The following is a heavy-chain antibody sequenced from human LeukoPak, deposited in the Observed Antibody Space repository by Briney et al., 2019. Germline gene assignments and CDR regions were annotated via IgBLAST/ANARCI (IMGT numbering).Heavy chain of an antibody. J-gene: IGHJ6*03. CDR3: AKVMKGSERLTMVRGVIIKTAGLYYMDV. CDR1: GFTLSSYA. CDR2: ISASGGST. Sequence: XXCAXSGFTLSSYAMSWVRQAPGKGLEWVSSISASGGSTNYADSVKGRFTISRDNSKNTVYLQMNSLRAEDTAVYYCAKVMKGSERLTMVRGVIIKTAGLYYMDVWGKGTTVTVSS. D-gene: IGHD3-10*01. V-gene: IGHV3-23*01.